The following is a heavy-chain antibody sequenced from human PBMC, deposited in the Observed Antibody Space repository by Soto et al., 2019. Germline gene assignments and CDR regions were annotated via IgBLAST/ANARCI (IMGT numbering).Heavy chain of an antibody. CDR1: GFTFSSYA. J-gene: IGHJ2*01. Sequence: EVQLLESGGGLVQPGGSLRLSCAASGFTFSSYAMSWVRQAPGKGLEWVSAISGSGGSTYYADSVKGRFTISRDNSKNTLYLQMNSLRAEDTAVYYCAKDVEEMATIYRVNWYFDLWGRGTLVTVSS. D-gene: IGHD5-12*01. CDR2: ISGSGGST. V-gene: IGHV3-23*01. CDR3: AKDVEEMATIYRVNWYFDL.